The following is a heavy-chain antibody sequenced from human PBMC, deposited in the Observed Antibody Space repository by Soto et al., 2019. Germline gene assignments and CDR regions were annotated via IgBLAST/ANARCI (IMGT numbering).Heavy chain of an antibody. D-gene: IGHD3-3*01. Sequence: QITLNESGPTQVNPRQTLTLTCTFSGFSLTTSGVGVGWIRQSPGKAPEWLALIFWDDEKIYSPSLKSRLTITKDTSKNQVVLTMADLDPADTATYYCAHRVLRTVFGLVTTTAIYFDFWGQGTPVAVSS. V-gene: IGHV2-5*02. CDR3: AHRVLRTVFGLVTTTAIYFDF. CDR1: GFSLTTSGVG. J-gene: IGHJ4*02. CDR2: IFWDDEK.